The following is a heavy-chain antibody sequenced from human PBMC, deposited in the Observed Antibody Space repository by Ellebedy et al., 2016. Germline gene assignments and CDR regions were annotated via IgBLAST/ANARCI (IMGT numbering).Heavy chain of an antibody. Sequence: SETLSLTCTVSGGSISSGGYYWSWIRQHPGKGLEWIGYIYYSGSTYYNPSLKSRVTISVDTSKNQFSLKLSPVTAADTAVYYCARATIFGVVNWYFDLWGRGTLVTVSS. CDR1: GGSISSGGYY. CDR3: ARATIFGVVNWYFDL. V-gene: IGHV4-31*03. J-gene: IGHJ2*01. D-gene: IGHD3-3*01. CDR2: IYYSGST.